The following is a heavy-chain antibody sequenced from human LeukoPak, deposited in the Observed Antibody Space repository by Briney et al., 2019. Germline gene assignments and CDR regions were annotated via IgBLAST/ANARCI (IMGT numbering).Heavy chain of an antibody. J-gene: IGHJ5*02. D-gene: IGHD5-24*01. CDR2: IYYSGST. Sequence: SSETLSLTCTVSGGSISSHYWSWVRQPPGKGLEWIGYIYYSGSTNYNPSLKSRVTISVDTSKNQFSLKLSSVTAADTAVYYCARDENGYNLWDWFDPWGQGTLVTVSS. CDR3: ARDENGYNLWDWFDP. CDR1: GGSISSHY. V-gene: IGHV4-59*11.